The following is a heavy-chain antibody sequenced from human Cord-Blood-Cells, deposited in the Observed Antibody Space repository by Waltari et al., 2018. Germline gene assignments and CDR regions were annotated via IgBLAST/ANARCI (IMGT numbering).Heavy chain of an antibody. CDR2: INHSGSP. CDR3: ARGVAAAGTGDY. J-gene: IGHJ4*02. V-gene: IGHV4-34*01. CDR1: GGSFSGYY. D-gene: IGHD6-13*01. Sequence: QVQLQQWGAGLLKPLETLSLTCAVYGGSFSGYYWSWIRQPPGKGLEWIGEINHSGSPNYNPSLKSRVTISVDTSKNQFSLKLSSVTAADTAVYYWARGVAAAGTGDYWGQGTLVTVSS.